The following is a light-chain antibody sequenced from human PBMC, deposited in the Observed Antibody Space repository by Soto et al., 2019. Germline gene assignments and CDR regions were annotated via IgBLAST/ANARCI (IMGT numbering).Light chain of an antibody. CDR1: SSNIGAGYD. CDR3: QSYDSSLSGVI. Sequence: QSELTQPPSVSGAPGQRVTISCTGSSSNIGAGYDVHWYQQLPGTAPKLLIHGNNNRPSGVPDRFSGSKSGTSASLAINGLQAEDEADYYCQSYDSSLSGVIFGGGTKLTVL. J-gene: IGLJ2*01. V-gene: IGLV1-40*01. CDR2: GNN.